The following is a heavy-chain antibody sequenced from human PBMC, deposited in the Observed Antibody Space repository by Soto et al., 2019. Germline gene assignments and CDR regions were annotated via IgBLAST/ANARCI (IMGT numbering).Heavy chain of an antibody. J-gene: IGHJ4*02. V-gene: IGHV3-66*01. D-gene: IGHD2-2*01. CDR3: ARGGGYCSRTSCPGYFDY. CDR1: GFTVSSNY. CDR2: VYSGGST. Sequence: EVQLVESGGGLVQPGGSLRLSCAASGFTVSSNYMNWVRQAPGKGLEWVSVVYSGGSTYYADSVKGRFTISRDNSKNTVDLQMNTLTVEHTAVYYCARGGGYCSRTSCPGYFDYWGQGTLVTVSS.